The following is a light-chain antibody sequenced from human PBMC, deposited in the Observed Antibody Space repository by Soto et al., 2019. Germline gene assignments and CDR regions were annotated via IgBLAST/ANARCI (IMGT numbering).Light chain of an antibody. CDR2: GAS. CDR3: QQYNQWPLYP. V-gene: IGKV3-15*01. J-gene: IGKJ2*01. Sequence: EIVMTQSPATLSVSPGEGATLSCRASQSVSGNLAWYQQKPGQAPRLLIYGASTRATGIPARFSGGGSGTDLNHNISTLQSADFANYYCQQYNQWPLYPFGQGTKLEI. CDR1: QSVSGN.